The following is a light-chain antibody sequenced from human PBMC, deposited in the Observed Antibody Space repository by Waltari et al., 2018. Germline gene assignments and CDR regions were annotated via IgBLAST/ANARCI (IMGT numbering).Light chain of an antibody. CDR2: GTS. J-gene: IGKJ1*01. CDR1: QDIGND. CDR3: LQDSSYPRT. V-gene: IGKV1-6*01. Sequence: AIQLTQSPSSLSASVGDRVTITCRARQDIGNDLGWYQQKPGKAPKLLIYGTSSLESGVPSRFSGSRSGTDFTLTISSLQPEDFATYYCLQDSSYPRTFGQGTKVEIK.